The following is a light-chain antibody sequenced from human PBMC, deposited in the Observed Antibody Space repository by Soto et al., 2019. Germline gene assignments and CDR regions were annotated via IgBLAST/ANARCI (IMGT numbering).Light chain of an antibody. CDR2: KAS. V-gene: IGKV1-5*03. Sequence: DIQMTQSPSTLSGSVGDTATITCRASQTISSWLAWYQQKPGKAPKLLIYKASTLKSGVPSRFSCSGSGTEFTLTISSLQPDDFATYYCQHYNSYSEAFGQGTKVDIK. CDR1: QTISSW. J-gene: IGKJ1*01. CDR3: QHYNSYSEA.